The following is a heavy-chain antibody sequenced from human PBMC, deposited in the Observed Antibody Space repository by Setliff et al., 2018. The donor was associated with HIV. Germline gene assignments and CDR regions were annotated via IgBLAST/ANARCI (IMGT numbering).Heavy chain of an antibody. CDR2: IDHSETT. V-gene: IGHV4-59*03. CDR1: GGSINGHS. Sequence: PSETLSLTCTVSGGSINGHSWSWIRQPPGKVLEWIGYIDHSETTNYNPSLKSRLTISIDTSKTQFSLNLSSVTAADTAVYYCVVPAAVGAPDAFDIWGQGTMVTVSS. D-gene: IGHD2-15*01. J-gene: IGHJ3*02. CDR3: VVPAAVGAPDAFDI.